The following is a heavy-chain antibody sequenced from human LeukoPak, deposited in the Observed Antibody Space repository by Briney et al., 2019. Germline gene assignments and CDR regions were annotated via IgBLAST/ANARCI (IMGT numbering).Heavy chain of an antibody. D-gene: IGHD6-13*01. J-gene: IGHJ5*02. Sequence: PSETLSLTCAVYGGSFSGYYWSWIRQPPGKGLEWIGEINHSGSTNYNPSLKSRVTISVDTSKNQFSLKLSSVTAADTAVYYCARAPSWYSSTTWGQGTLVTVSS. CDR2: INHSGST. CDR1: GGSFSGYY. CDR3: ARAPSWYSSTT. V-gene: IGHV4-34*01.